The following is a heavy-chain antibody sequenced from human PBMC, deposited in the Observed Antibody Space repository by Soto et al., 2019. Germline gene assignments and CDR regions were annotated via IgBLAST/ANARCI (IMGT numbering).Heavy chain of an antibody. D-gene: IGHD2-15*01. Sequence: QVQLVQSGAEVRQPASSVKVSCKTSGGTFSRYAISWVRQAPGQGLEWMGGIVPIVDTATYAQKFQGRVTITADESTSTAYMELSRLRSDDKAVYYCVRVVAIPGYSDYWGQGTLVTVSS. CDR2: IVPIVDTA. J-gene: IGHJ4*02. CDR1: GGTFSRYA. CDR3: VRVVAIPGYSDY. V-gene: IGHV1-69*12.